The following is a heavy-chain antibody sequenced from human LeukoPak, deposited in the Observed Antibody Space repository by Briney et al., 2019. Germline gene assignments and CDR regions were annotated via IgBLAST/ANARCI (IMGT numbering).Heavy chain of an antibody. J-gene: IGHJ5*02. V-gene: IGHV4-38-2*02. CDR1: GYSISSGYY. D-gene: IGHD5/OR15-5a*01. CDR3: ARRHLSTIPWFDP. CDR2: SGST. Sequence: KASETLSLTCTVSGYSISSGYYWGWIRQPPGKGLEWIGSGSTYYNPSLKSRVTISVDTSKNQFSLKLSSVTAADTAVYYCARRHLSTIPWFDPWGQGTLVTVSS.